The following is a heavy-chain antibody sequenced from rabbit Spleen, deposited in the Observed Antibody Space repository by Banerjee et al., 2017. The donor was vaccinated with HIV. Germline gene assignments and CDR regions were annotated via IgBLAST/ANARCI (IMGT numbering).Heavy chain of an antibody. D-gene: IGHD2-1*01. CDR2: IYDGSSTST. V-gene: IGHV1S40*01. CDR1: GFSFSSRYY. Sequence: QSLEESGGDLVKPGASLTLTCTASGFSFSSRYYMCWVRQAPGKGLEWIACIYDGSSTSTKYASWAKGRFTISKSSSTTVTLQMTSLTAADTATYFCARGSATMTMVITGYYFNLWGPGTLVTVS. CDR3: ARGSATMTMVITGYYFNL. J-gene: IGHJ4*01.